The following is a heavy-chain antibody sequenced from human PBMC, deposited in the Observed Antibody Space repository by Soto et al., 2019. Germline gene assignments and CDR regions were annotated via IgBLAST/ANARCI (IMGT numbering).Heavy chain of an antibody. Sequence: QVQLVESGGGVVQPGRSLRLSCAASGFTFSSYGMHWVRQAPGKGLEWVAVILYDGSNKYYADSVKGRFTISRDKSKNKLNRQRNRQRAEDTSVYDRARDGTGLGGFQHWGQGTLVTVSS. CDR2: ILYDGSNK. J-gene: IGHJ1*01. V-gene: IGHV3-30*03. CDR3: ARDGTGLGGFQH. CDR1: GFTFSSYG. D-gene: IGHD1-26*01.